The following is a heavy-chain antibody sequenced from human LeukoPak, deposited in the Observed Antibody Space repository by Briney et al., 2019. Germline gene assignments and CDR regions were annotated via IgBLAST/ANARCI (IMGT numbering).Heavy chain of an antibody. V-gene: IGHV1-18*01. Sequence: ASVKVSCKASGYTFSSYVITWVRQAPGQGLEWMGWISAYNGNTNYAQKLQGRVTMTTDTSTSTAYMELRSLRSGGTAVYYCASLYCSSTSCYEGNWFDPWGQGTLVTVSS. CDR1: GYTFSSYV. J-gene: IGHJ5*02. D-gene: IGHD2-2*01. CDR2: ISAYNGNT. CDR3: ASLYCSSTSCYEGNWFDP.